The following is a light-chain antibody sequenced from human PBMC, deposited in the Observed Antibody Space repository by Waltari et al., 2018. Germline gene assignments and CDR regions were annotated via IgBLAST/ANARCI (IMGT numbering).Light chain of an antibody. CDR3: QQYNDYTHT. J-gene: IGKJ4*01. CDR1: QSISNW. Sequence: DIQMSQSPSPPSASVGDRGTITCRASQSISNWLAWYQQKPGKAPKFLIYKTSNLESGVPSRFSGSGSGTEFTLTISSLQPDDFATYYCQQYNDYTHTFGRGTKVESK. V-gene: IGKV1-5*03. CDR2: KTS.